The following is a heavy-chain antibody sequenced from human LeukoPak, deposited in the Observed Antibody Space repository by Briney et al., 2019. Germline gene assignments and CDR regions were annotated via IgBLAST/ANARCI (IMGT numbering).Heavy chain of an antibody. J-gene: IGHJ4*02. V-gene: IGHV1-8*03. CDR2: MNPNSGNT. CDR3: ARGVAWATGYSGSWYVY. Sequence: ASVKVSCKASGYTLGSYDINCARQTTGQGLEWMGWMNPNSGNTGYAQKFQGRVTFTRDTSISTAYMELSSLTSEDTALYYCARGVAWATGYSGSWYVYWGQGTQVTVSS. D-gene: IGHD6-13*01. CDR1: GYTLGSYD.